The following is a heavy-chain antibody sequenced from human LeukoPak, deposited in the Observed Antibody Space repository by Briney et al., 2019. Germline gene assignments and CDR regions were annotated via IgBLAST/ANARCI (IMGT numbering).Heavy chain of an antibody. CDR3: AKEVLTYSGSSRYYFDY. V-gene: IGHV3-30*02. J-gene: IGHJ4*02. CDR2: IRYDGSNQ. Sequence: GGSLRLSCAASGFTFNSYAMHWVRQVPGKGLEWVAFIRYDGSNQYHADPVKGRFTTSRDNSKNTLYLQMNSLRAEDTAVYYCAKEVLTYSGSSRYYFDYWGRGTLVTVSS. CDR1: GFTFNSYA. D-gene: IGHD1-26*01.